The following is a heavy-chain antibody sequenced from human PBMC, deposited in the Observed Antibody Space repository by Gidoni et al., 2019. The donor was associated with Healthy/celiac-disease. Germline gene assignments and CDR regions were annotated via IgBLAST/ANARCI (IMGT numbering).Heavy chain of an antibody. V-gene: IGHV4-34*01. D-gene: IGHD6-19*01. CDR2: INHSGST. J-gene: IGHJ3*02. CDR3: AREKIAVAQRNDAFDI. Sequence: GLEWIGEINHSGSTNYNPSLKSRVTTSVDTSKNQFSLKLSSVTAADTAVYYCAREKIAVAQRNDAFDIWGQGTMVTVSS.